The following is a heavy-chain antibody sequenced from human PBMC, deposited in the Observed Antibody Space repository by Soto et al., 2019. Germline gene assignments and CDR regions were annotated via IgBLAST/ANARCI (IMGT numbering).Heavy chain of an antibody. J-gene: IGHJ6*01. Sequence: VGSLRLSCASSGCTFSSYAMSCVRQAPGKGLEWVSAISGSGGSTYYADSVKGRFTISRDNSKNTLYLQMNSLRAEDTAVYYCAKEPSIAVARYGMEVWGQGTTVTVSS. CDR3: AKEPSIAVARYGMEV. D-gene: IGHD6-19*01. V-gene: IGHV3-23*01. CDR1: GCTFSSYA. CDR2: ISGSGGST.